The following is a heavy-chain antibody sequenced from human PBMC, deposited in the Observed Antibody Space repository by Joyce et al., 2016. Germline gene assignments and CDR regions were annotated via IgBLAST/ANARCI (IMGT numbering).Heavy chain of an antibody. D-gene: IGHD3-10*02. CDR3: ARHVTDWFDP. CDR2: LDPRDSYI. Sequence: EVQLVQSGAEVKKPGESLRISWVRQMPGKGLEWMGRLDPRDSYIDYSPSFEGHVTIAVDKTISAAYLQWSSLRASDTAIYYCARHVTDWFDPWGQGTLVTVSS. V-gene: IGHV5-10-1*03. J-gene: IGHJ5*02.